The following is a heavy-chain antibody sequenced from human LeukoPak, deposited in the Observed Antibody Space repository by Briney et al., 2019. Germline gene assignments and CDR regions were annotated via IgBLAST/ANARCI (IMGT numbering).Heavy chain of an antibody. CDR2: TYYRSTWHN. J-gene: IGHJ4*02. CDR1: GDSVSSISAT. D-gene: IGHD2-8*01. Sequence: SQTLSLSCAISGDSVSSISATWNWIRQSPSRGLEWLGRTYYRSTWHNDYAASVKSQITINPDTSKNQFFLQLNSVTLEDTAVYYCAKSAYFREYFDYWGQGILVTVSS. V-gene: IGHV6-1*01. CDR3: AKSAYFREYFDY.